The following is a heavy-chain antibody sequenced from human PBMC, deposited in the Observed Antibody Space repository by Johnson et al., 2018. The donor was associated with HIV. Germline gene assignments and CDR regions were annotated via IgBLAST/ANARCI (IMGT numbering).Heavy chain of an antibody. CDR3: ARVLRGYDAFDI. J-gene: IGHJ3*02. CDR1: GFTFTDYQ. Sequence: VQLVESGGGLVKPGGSLRLSCAASGFTFTDYQMSWIRQAPGKGLEWVSYISRSGTTIYYADSVQGRFTVSRDNAKNSLYLQMNSLRADATAVYYCARVLRGYDAFDIWGQGTMVTVSS. D-gene: IGHD6-25*01. CDR2: ISRSGTTI. V-gene: IGHV3-11*04.